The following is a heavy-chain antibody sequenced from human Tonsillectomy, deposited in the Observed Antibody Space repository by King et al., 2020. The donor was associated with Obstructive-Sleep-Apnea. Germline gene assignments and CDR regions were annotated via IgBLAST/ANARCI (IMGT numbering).Heavy chain of an antibody. D-gene: IGHD3-9*01. Sequence: VQLVESGGGVVQPGRSLRLSCAASGFTFSSYYMHWVRQAPGKGLEWVAVLSYDGSNKYYAESVNGRFTISRENSKNTLYLQMNSLRAEDTAVYYCAKVKLRSFDWLLAGYGMDVWGQGTTVTVSS. J-gene: IGHJ6*02. CDR1: GFTFSSYY. CDR3: AKVKLRSFDWLLAGYGMDV. V-gene: IGHV3-30*18. CDR2: LSYDGSNK.